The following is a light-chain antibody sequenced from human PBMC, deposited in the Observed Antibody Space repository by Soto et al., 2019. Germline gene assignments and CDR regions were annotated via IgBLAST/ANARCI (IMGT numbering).Light chain of an antibody. CDR3: QSYDSSLSAYFV. Sequence: QSVLTQPPSVSGAPGQRVTISCTGCSSNIGAGYDVHWYQQLPGTSPKLLIYANTNRPSGVPDRFSGSKSGTSASLAITGLQAEDEADYYCQSYDSSLSAYFVFGTGTKVTVL. V-gene: IGLV1-40*01. J-gene: IGLJ1*01. CDR1: SSNIGAGYD. CDR2: ANT.